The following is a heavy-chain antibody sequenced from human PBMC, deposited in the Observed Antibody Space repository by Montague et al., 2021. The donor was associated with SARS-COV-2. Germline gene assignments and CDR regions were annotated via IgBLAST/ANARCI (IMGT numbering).Heavy chain of an antibody. D-gene: IGHD2-2*02. J-gene: IGHJ6*02. CDR3: ASHYGIVVPAAIYFYYGMDV. V-gene: IGHV4-39*01. CDR2: IYSSGST. CDR1: GGSISSSSYY. Sequence: SETLSLTCTVSGGSISSSSYYWGWIRQPPGKVLEWIGSIYSSGSTYYNPSLKSRATISVDTSNNQFSLKLGSVTAADTAVYYCASHYGIVVPAAIYFYYGMDVWGQGTTVTVSS.